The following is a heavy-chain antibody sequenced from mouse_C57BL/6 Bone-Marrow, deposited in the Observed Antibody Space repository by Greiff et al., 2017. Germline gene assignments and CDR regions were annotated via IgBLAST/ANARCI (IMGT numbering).Heavy chain of an antibody. V-gene: IGHV5-4*01. CDR3: ARERVLSLDY. D-gene: IGHD2-3*01. J-gene: IGHJ2*01. CDR1: GFTFSSYA. Sequence: DVQLVESGGGLVKPGGSLKLSCAASGFTFSSYAMSWVRQTPEKRLEWVATISDGGSYTYYPDNVKGRFTISRDNAKNNLYLQMSHLKSEDTAMYYCARERVLSLDYWGQGTTLTVSS. CDR2: ISDGGSYT.